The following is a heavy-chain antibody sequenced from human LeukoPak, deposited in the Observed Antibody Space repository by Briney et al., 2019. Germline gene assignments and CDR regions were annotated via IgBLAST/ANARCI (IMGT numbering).Heavy chain of an antibody. V-gene: IGHV2-5*01. CDR1: GFALSTSGVG. CDR2: IYWNDDK. Sequence: SGPTLVNPTQTLTLTCTFSGFALSTSGVGVGWIRQPPGKALEWLALIYWNDDKRYSPSLKSRLTITKDTSKNQVVLTMTNMDPVDTATYYCAHFPNDFWSGYYYFDYWGQGTLVTVSS. CDR3: AHFPNDFWSGYYYFDY. D-gene: IGHD3-3*01. J-gene: IGHJ4*02.